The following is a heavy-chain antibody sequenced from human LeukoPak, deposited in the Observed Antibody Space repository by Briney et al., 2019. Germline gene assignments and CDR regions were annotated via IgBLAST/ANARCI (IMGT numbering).Heavy chain of an antibody. J-gene: IGHJ4*02. Sequence: PSETLSLTCAVYGGSFSGYYWCWIRQPPGKGLEWIGEINHSGSTNYNPSLKSRVTISVDTSKNQFSLKLSSVTAADTAVYYCARERWLQLKSFDYWGQGTLVTVSS. D-gene: IGHD5-24*01. CDR3: ARERWLQLKSFDY. CDR1: GGSFSGYY. CDR2: INHSGST. V-gene: IGHV4-34*01.